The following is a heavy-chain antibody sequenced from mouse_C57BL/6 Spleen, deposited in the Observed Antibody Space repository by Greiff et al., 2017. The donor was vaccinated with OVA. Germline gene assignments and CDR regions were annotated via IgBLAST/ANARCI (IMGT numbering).Heavy chain of an antibody. CDR1: GYSFTDYN. D-gene: IGHD1-1*01. Sequence: EVKLMESGPELVKPGASVKISCKASGYSFTDYNMNWVKQSNGKSLEWIGVINPNYGTTSYNQKFKGKATLTVDQSSSTAYMKLNSLTSEDSAVYYCARASTPGSSYGWYFDVWGTGTTVTVSS. CDR2: INPNYGTT. J-gene: IGHJ1*03. V-gene: IGHV1-39*01. CDR3: ARASTPGSSYGWYFDV.